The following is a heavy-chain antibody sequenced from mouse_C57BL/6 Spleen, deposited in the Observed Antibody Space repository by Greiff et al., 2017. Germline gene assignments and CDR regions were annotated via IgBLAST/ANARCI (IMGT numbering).Heavy chain of an antibody. V-gene: IGHV1-26*01. J-gene: IGHJ3*01. CDR3: ARAGYSNPWFAY. Sequence: EVQLQQSGPELVKPGASVKISCKASGYTFTDYYMNWVKQSHGKSLEWIGAINPNNGGTSYNQKFKGKATLTVDKASSTAYMELRSLTSEDSAVYYCARAGYSNPWFAYWGQGTLVTVSA. D-gene: IGHD2-5*01. CDR2: INPNNGGT. CDR1: GYTFTDYY.